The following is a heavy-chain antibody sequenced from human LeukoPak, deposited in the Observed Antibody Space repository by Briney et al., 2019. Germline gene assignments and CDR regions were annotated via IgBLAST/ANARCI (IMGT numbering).Heavy chain of an antibody. CDR3: ARRGRYYDRSGYYAY. J-gene: IGHJ4*02. CDR1: GDSISSSNYY. CDR2: IHYSGTT. Sequence: PSETLSLTCTVSGDSISSSNYYWAWIRQPPGKGLEWIGSIHYSGTTFYNPSLKSRVTISVDTSRNQFSLKLSSVTAADTAVYYCARRGRYYDRSGYYAYWGQGTLVTVSS. D-gene: IGHD3-22*01. V-gene: IGHV4-39*01.